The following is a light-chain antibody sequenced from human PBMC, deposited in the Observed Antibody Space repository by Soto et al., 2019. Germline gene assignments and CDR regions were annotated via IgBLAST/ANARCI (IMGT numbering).Light chain of an antibody. J-gene: IGLJ1*01. Sequence: QSALTQPASVSGSPGQSITISCAGTSSDVGGYTYVSWYQQHPGKAPKLMIYDVSNRPSGVSNRFSGSKSGNTASLTISGLQAEDAADYYCTSYTSSSTPYVFGGGTKVTVL. CDR3: TSYTSSSTPYV. CDR2: DVS. CDR1: SSDVGGYTY. V-gene: IGLV2-14*01.